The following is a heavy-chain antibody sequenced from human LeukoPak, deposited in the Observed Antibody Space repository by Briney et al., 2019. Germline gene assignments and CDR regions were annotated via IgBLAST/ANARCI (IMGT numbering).Heavy chain of an antibody. D-gene: IGHD1-1*01. CDR2: IKQDGSEK. V-gene: IGHV3-7*01. CDR3: ARDASSQLDYYYYYYMDV. CDR1: GFTFSSYW. J-gene: IGHJ6*03. Sequence: PGGSLRLSCAASGFTFSSYWMSWVRQAPGKGLEWVANIKQDGSEKYYVDSVKGRFTISRDNAKNSLYLQMNSLRAEDTAVYYCARDASSQLDYYYYYYMDVWGKGTTVTVSS.